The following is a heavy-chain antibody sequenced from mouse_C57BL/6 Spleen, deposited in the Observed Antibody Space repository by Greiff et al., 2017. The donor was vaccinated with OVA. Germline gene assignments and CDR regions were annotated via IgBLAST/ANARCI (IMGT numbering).Heavy chain of an antibody. CDR1: GYTFTSYG. V-gene: IGHV1-81*01. D-gene: IGHD1-1*01. CDR2: IYPRSGNT. Sequence: QVQLQQSGAELARPGASVKLSCKASGYTFTSYGISWVKQRTGQGLEWIGEIYPRSGNTYYNEKFKGKATLTADKSSSTAYMELRSLTSEDSAVYFCARWDYGSLDYWGQGTSVTVSS. CDR3: ARWDYGSLDY. J-gene: IGHJ4*01.